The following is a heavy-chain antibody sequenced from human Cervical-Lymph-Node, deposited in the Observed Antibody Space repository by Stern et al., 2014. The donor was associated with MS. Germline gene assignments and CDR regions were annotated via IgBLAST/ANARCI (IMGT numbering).Heavy chain of an antibody. CDR3: AKASGLSSGKIWYFDL. CDR1: GLTFGDYA. J-gene: IGHJ2*01. V-gene: IGHV3-9*01. CDR2: ISWHSGNI. D-gene: IGHD3-10*01. Sequence: EVQLGESGGGLVQPGRSLRLSCSASGLTFGDYAMHWFRQAPGKGLSWVSHISWHSGNIVYADSVKGRFTISRDNAKNSLYLQMNSLRPEDTALYYCAKASGLSSGKIWYFDLWGRGTLVTVSS.